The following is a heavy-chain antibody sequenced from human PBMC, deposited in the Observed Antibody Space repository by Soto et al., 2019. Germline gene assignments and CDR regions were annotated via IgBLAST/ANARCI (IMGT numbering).Heavy chain of an antibody. Sequence: QVQVVESGGGVVQPGRSLRLSCAASGFTFSSYAMHWVRQAPGKGLEWVAAISYDGSTIYYVDSVKGRFTVSRDNSKNTLYLHMNSLRSEDTAVYSCAKGPWHLAHGHYFDYWGQGTLVTVSS. CDR1: GFTFSSYA. J-gene: IGHJ4*02. CDR2: ISYDGSTI. V-gene: IGHV3-30*18. D-gene: IGHD5-12*01. CDR3: AKGPWHLAHGHYFDY.